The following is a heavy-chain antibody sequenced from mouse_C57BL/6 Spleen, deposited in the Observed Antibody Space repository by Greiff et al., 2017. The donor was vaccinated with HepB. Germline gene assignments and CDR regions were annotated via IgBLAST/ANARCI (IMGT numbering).Heavy chain of an antibody. Sequence: EVMLVESGEGLVKPGGSLKLSCAASGFTFSSYAMSWVRQTPEKRLEWVAYISSGGDYIYYADTVKGRFTISRDNARNTLYLQMSSLKSEDTAMYYCTRAPYYYGSSHYYAMDYWGQGTSVTVSS. J-gene: IGHJ4*01. CDR2: ISSGGDYI. CDR1: GFTFSSYA. V-gene: IGHV5-9-1*02. CDR3: TRAPYYYGSSHYYAMDY. D-gene: IGHD1-1*01.